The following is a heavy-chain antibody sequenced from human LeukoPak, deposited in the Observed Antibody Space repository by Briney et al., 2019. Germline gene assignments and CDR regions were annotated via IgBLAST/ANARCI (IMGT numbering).Heavy chain of an antibody. CDR1: GYTFTSYY. D-gene: IGHD4-17*01. J-gene: IGHJ4*02. Sequence: ASVKVSCKASGYTFTSYYIHWVRQAPGQGLEWMGWINPKSGVTNYGQKFQGRVTMIRDTSINTAYMDLSSLRSDDTAVYYCAREIHKPDNGEYHGNFDFWGQGALVTVSS. CDR2: INPKSGVT. CDR3: AREIHKPDNGEYHGNFDF. V-gene: IGHV1-2*02.